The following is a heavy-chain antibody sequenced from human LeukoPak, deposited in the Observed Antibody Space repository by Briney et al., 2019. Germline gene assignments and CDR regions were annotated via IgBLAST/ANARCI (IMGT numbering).Heavy chain of an antibody. J-gene: IGHJ5*02. D-gene: IGHD4-17*01. CDR2: INHSGST. Sequence: SETLSLTCAVYGGSFSGYYWSWIRQPPGKGLAWIGEINHSGSTNYNPSLKSRVIISVDTSKNQFSLKLSSVTAADTAVYYCASTHLFAAMTTVTTWGFDPWGQGTLVTVSS. CDR3: ASTHLFAAMTTVTTWGFDP. V-gene: IGHV4-34*01. CDR1: GGSFSGYY.